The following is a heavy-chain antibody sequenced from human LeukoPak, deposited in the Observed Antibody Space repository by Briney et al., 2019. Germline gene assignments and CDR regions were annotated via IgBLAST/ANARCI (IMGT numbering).Heavy chain of an antibody. J-gene: IGHJ6*03. CDR1: GFTFSTYG. Sequence: GGSLRLSCAASGFTFSTYGMHWVRQAPGKGLEWVAVISCDGSNKNYADSVKGRFTISRDNSKNTLFLQMNSLRAEDTAVYYCAKEGGQLTYYYYYYMDVWGKGTTVTVSS. CDR3: AKEGGQLTYYYYYYMDV. D-gene: IGHD1-1*01. CDR2: ISCDGSNK. V-gene: IGHV3-30*18.